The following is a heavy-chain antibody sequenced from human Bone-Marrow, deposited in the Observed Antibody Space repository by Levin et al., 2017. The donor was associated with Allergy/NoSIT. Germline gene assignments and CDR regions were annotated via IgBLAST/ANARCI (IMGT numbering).Heavy chain of an antibody. J-gene: IGHJ6*03. V-gene: IGHV4-59*08. Sequence: LSQTLSLTCTVSGGSISSYYWSWIRQPPGKGLEWIGYIYYSGSTNYNPSLKSRVTISVDTSKNQFSLKLSSVTAADTAVYYCARHWARTDYYYYYYMDVWGKGTTVTVSS. CDR3: ARHWARTDYYYYYYMDV. CDR1: GGSISSYY. CDR2: IYYSGST. D-gene: IGHD1-14*01.